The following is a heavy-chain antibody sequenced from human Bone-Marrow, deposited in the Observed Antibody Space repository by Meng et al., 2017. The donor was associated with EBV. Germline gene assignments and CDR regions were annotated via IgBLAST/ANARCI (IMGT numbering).Heavy chain of an antibody. CDR1: GFSLSTRGVG. D-gene: IGHD6-6*01. J-gene: IGHJ4*02. V-gene: IGHV2-5*02. CDR3: AHLIAARPFDY. CDR2: IYWDDDK. Sequence: QIPLKESGPTLVKPTQTLTLTCTFSGFSLSTRGVGVGWIRQPPGKALEWLAVIYWDDDKRYSPSLKSRLTITKDTSKKQVVLTMTNMDPVDAATYYCAHLIAARPFDYWGQGTLVTSPQ.